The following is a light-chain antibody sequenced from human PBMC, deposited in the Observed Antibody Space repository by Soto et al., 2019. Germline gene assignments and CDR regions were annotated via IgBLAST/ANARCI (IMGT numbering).Light chain of an antibody. CDR2: DDN. J-gene: IGLJ1*01. CDR3: ASWDSSLSAYV. Sequence: QSVLTQPPSVSAAPGQKVTISCSGSSSNIGGNSVSWYQQLPGTAPKLLIYDDNERPSGIPDRFSGSKSGTSATLGITGFQTGDEADYYCASWDSSLSAYVFGTGTKVTVL. V-gene: IGLV1-51*01. CDR1: SSNIGGNS.